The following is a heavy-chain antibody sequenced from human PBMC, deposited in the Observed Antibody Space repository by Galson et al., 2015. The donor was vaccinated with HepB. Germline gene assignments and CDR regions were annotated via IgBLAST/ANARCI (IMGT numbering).Heavy chain of an antibody. Sequence: FLRLSCAASGFTFNDYNMIWVRQAPGKGLEWVSSISSDSSYIYYADSVKGRFTISRDNPKNSLYLHMNSLRAEDTAIYYCTRDPPLGTPFDYWGQGTLVTVSS. CDR1: GFTFNDYN. CDR2: ISSDSSYI. V-gene: IGHV3-21*01. CDR3: TRDPPLGTPFDY. J-gene: IGHJ4*02. D-gene: IGHD7-27*01.